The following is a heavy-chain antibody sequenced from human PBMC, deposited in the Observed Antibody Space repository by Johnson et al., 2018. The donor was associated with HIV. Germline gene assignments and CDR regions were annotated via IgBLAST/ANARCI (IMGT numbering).Heavy chain of an antibody. CDR1: GFPFSSFW. Sequence: MLLVESGGGLVQPGGSLRLSCVVSGFPFSSFWMHWVRQTPGKGLEWVANINQDGSEKYYVDSARGRFTISRDNAKNSLYLQMNSLRAEDTAVYYCAKDYKNYYDSSGYETGTFDIWGQGTMVTVSS. D-gene: IGHD3-22*01. J-gene: IGHJ3*02. CDR2: INQDGSEK. V-gene: IGHV3-7*01. CDR3: AKDYKNYYDSSGYETGTFDI.